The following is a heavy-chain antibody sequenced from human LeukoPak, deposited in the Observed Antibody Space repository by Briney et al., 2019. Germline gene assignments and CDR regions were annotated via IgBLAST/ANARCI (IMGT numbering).Heavy chain of an antibody. D-gene: IGHD5-18*01. J-gene: IGHJ3*02. CDR3: ARARHVNSFYAFDI. CDR2: LSKSGNT. V-gene: IGHV4-59*01. CDR1: GGSISSYY. Sequence: PSETLTLSCAVSGGSISSYYWNWIRLAPGKGLEWIGYLSKSGNTNYSPTLKSRVTIFGDTSKNQFFLKLSSVTAADTAVYYCARARHVNSFYAFDIWGQGTLVTVSS.